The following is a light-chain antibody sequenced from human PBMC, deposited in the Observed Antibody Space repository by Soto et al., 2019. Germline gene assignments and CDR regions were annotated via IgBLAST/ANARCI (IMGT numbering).Light chain of an antibody. CDR3: HYGTSPPRT. J-gene: IGKJ1*01. Sequence: EIVLTQSPGTLSLSPGERATLSCRASQSISSSSLAWYQQKPGQAPRLPICGAFTRATGIPDRFSGSGSGTDFTLSISSLEPEDFAVYFCHYGTSPPRTFGLGTKVDI. CDR1: QSISSSS. CDR2: GAF. V-gene: IGKV3-20*01.